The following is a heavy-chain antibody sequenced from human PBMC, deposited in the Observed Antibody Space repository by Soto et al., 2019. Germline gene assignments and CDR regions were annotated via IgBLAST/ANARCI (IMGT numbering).Heavy chain of an antibody. D-gene: IGHD2-21*01. Sequence: QVQLVQSGAEVKKPGSSVKVSCKASGVTFSSETISWVRQAPGQGLEWVGGIIPLFGTANYAQKFQGRVTITADESTSTLYIELSSLSSDDTSVYYRATELGDNPASHFDSWGEGTLVTVSP. CDR1: GVTFSSET. CDR3: ATELGDNPASHFDS. V-gene: IGHV1-69*01. CDR2: IIPLFGTA. J-gene: IGHJ4*02.